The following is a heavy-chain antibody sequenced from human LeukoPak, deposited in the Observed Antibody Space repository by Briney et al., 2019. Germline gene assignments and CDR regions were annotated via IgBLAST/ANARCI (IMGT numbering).Heavy chain of an antibody. CDR3: AFGASNWDQFDY. D-gene: IGHD7-27*01. CDR2: IYPGDSDT. Sequence: GESLKISRKGSGYRFTSHWIAWVRQMPGKGLEWMGIIYPGDSDTRYSPSFQGQVTISADASINTAYLRWSSLEASDTAMYFCAFGASNWDQFDYWGQGTLVIVSS. J-gene: IGHJ4*02. V-gene: IGHV5-51*01. CDR1: GYRFTSHW.